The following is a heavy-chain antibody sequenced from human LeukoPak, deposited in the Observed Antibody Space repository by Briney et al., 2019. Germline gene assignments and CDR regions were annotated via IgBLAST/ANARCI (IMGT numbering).Heavy chain of an antibody. Sequence: GGSLRLSCAASGFTFDDYAMHWVRQAPGKGLEWVSGISWNSGSIGYADSVKGRFTISRDNAKNSLYLQMNSLRAEDTALYYCAKETESGYSDYWGQGTLATVSS. CDR2: ISWNSGSI. J-gene: IGHJ4*02. CDR1: GFTFDDYA. CDR3: AKETESGYSDY. V-gene: IGHV3-9*01. D-gene: IGHD3-3*01.